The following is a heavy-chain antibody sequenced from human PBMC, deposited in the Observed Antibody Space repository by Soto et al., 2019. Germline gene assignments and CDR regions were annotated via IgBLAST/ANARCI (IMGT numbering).Heavy chain of an antibody. J-gene: IGHJ3*02. D-gene: IGHD6-19*01. CDR1: GFTFSSYG. Sequence: QVQLVESGGGVVQPGRSLRLSCAASGFTFSSYGMHWVRQAPGKGLEWVAVISYDGSNKYYADSVKGRFTISRDNSRNTLYLQMNSLRAEDTAVYYCAKGSLDGILSSGWYGDAFDIWGQGTMVTVSS. V-gene: IGHV3-30*18. CDR2: ISYDGSNK. CDR3: AKGSLDGILSSGWYGDAFDI.